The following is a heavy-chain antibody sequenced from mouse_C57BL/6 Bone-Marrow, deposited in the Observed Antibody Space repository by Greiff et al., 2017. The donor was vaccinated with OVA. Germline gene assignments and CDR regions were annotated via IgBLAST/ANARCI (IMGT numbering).Heavy chain of an antibody. J-gene: IGHJ2*01. CDR3: TMGTTVVAKDYFDY. CDR1: GYTFTSYW. Sequence: SGTVLARPGASVKMSCKTSGYTFTSYWMHWVKQRPGQGLEWIGAIYPGNSDTSYNQKFKGKAKLTAVTSASTAYMELSSLTNEDSAVYYCTMGTTVVAKDYFDYWGQGTTLTVSS. CDR2: IYPGNSDT. D-gene: IGHD1-1*01. V-gene: IGHV1-5*01.